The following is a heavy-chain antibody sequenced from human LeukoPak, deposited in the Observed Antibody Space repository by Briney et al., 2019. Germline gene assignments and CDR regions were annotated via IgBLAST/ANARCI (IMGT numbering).Heavy chain of an antibody. Sequence: VASVKVSCKASGYAFTSYGISWVRQAPGQGLEWMGWISGYNVNTNYAQNLQGRVTMTTDTSTSTVYMELRSLRSDDTAVYYCARGGLDWLDAFGIWGQGTMVTVSS. V-gene: IGHV1-18*04. J-gene: IGHJ3*02. D-gene: IGHD3-9*01. CDR2: ISGYNVNT. CDR1: GYAFTSYG. CDR3: ARGGLDWLDAFGI.